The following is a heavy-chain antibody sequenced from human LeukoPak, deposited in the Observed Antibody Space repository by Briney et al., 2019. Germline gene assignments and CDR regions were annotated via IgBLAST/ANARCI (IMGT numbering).Heavy chain of an antibody. CDR1: GGSISSGGYS. J-gene: IGHJ3*02. Sequence: SETLSLTCAVSGGSISSGGYSWSWIRQPPGQGLEWIGYIYHSGSTYYNPSLKSRVTISVDRSKNQFSLKLSSVTAADTAVYYCARAKLLWFGNGAFDIWGQGTMVTVSS. D-gene: IGHD3-10*01. CDR2: IYHSGST. CDR3: ARAKLLWFGNGAFDI. V-gene: IGHV4-30-2*01.